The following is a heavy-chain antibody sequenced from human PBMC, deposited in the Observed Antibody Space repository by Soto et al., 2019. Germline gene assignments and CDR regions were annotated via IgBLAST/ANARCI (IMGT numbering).Heavy chain of an antibody. J-gene: IGHJ6*02. CDR1: GFTFSSYG. CDR2: IWYDGSNK. Sequence: QVQLVESGGGVVQPGRSLRLSCAASGFTFSSYGMHWVRQAPGKGLEWVAVIWYDGSNKYYADSVKGRFTISRDNSKNTLYLQMNGLRAEDTAVYYCARDIGAAAGTWYGMDVWGQGTTVTVSS. CDR3: ARDIGAAAGTWYGMDV. D-gene: IGHD6-13*01. V-gene: IGHV3-33*01.